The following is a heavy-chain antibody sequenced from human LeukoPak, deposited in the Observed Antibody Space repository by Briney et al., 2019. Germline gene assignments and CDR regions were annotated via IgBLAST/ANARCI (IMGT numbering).Heavy chain of an antibody. CDR2: INWNGGST. V-gene: IGHV3-20*04. D-gene: IGHD3-10*02. J-gene: IGHJ6*04. CDR1: GFTFGNYG. Sequence: GGSLRLSCAASGFTFGNYGMSWVRQAPGKGLEWVSGINWNGGSTGYADSVEGRFTIFRDNAKNSLYLQMNSLRAEDTAVYYCAELGITMIGGVWGKGTTVTISS. CDR3: AELGITMIGGV.